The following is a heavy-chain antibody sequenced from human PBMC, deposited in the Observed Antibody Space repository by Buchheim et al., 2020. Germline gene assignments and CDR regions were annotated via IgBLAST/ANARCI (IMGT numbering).Heavy chain of an antibody. D-gene: IGHD2-2*01. V-gene: IGHV4-34*01. CDR3: ARVGRGCSSTSCRYYYYYYYMDV. J-gene: IGHJ6*03. CDR2: INHSGST. Sequence: QVQLQQWGAGLLKPSETLSLTCAVYGGSFSGYYWSWIRQPPGKGLEWIGEINHSGSTNYNPSLKSRVTISVDTSKNQFSLKLSSVTAADTAVYYCARVGRGCSSTSCRYYYYYYYMDVWGKGTT. CDR1: GGSFSGYY.